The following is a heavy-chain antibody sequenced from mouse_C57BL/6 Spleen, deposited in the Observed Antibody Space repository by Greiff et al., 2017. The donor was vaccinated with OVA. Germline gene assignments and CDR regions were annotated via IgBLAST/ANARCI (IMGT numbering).Heavy chain of an antibody. CDR2: INPYNGGT. Sequence: EVQLQQSGPVLVKPGASVKMSCKASGYTFTDYYMNWVKQSHGKSLEWIGVINPYNGGTSYNQKFKGKATLTVDKSSSTAYMELNSLTSEDSAVYYCELDDYPFAYWGQGTLVTVSA. J-gene: IGHJ3*01. D-gene: IGHD2-4*01. CDR3: ELDDYPFAY. V-gene: IGHV1-19*01. CDR1: GYTFTDYY.